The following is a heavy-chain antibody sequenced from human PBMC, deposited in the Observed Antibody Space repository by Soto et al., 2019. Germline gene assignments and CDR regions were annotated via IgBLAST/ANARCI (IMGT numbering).Heavy chain of an antibody. J-gene: IGHJ4*02. Sequence: PSQTLSLTCAISGDSVSSNSAAWNWIRQSPSRGLEWLGRTHYRSRWYSDYAGSVKSRITINADASKNQFSLHLNSVTPQDRAVYYCARGPSPLAYCGRGTVVTVSS. CDR3: ARGPSPLAY. D-gene: IGHD6-6*01. CDR2: THYRSRWYS. V-gene: IGHV6-1*01. CDR1: GDSVSSNSAA.